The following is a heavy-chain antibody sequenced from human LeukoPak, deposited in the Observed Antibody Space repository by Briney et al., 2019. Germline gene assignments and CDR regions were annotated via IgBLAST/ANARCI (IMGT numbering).Heavy chain of an antibody. CDR2: IKQDGSEK. CDR3: ASLYSSGYCDY. V-gene: IGHV3-7*01. CDR1: GFTFSSYW. J-gene: IGHJ4*02. D-gene: IGHD3-22*01. Sequence: GGSLRLSCAASGFTFSSYWMSWVRQAPGKGLEWVANIKQDGSEKYYVDSVKGQFTISRDNAKNSLYLQMNSLRAEDTAVYYCASLYSSGYCDYWGQGTLVTVSS.